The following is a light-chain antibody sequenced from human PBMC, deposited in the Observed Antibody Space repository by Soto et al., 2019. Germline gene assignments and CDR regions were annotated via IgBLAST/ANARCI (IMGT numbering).Light chain of an antibody. J-gene: IGKJ2*01. Sequence: EIVMTQSPATLSVSPGERATLSCRASQSVSRNLACYQQRPGQAPRLLIYGASTSATGIPARFSGSGSGTEFTLTISSLQSEDFAVYYCQQYKDWPPAYTFGQGTNLEIK. CDR3: QQYKDWPPAYT. CDR2: GAS. V-gene: IGKV3-15*01. CDR1: QSVSRN.